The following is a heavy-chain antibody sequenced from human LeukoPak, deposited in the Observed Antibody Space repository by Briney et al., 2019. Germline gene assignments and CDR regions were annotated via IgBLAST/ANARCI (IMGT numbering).Heavy chain of an antibody. CDR2: IGGSGSYI. CDR1: GFTFSTYN. Sequence: PGGSLRLSCAASGFTFSTYNMNWVSQAPGKGLEWVSSIGGSGSYIYYADSVKGRFTISRDNAKNSLYLQMNSLRAEDTAEYYCARLTTTVATPFDSWGQGTLVTVSS. D-gene: IGHD4-17*01. J-gene: IGHJ4*02. V-gene: IGHV3-21*01. CDR3: ARLTTTVATPFDS.